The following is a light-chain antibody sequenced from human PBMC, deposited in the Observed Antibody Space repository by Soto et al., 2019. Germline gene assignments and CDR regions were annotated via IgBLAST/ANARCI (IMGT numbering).Light chain of an antibody. Sequence: DIQMTQSPSTLSASVGDRVTITCRASQSINSWLAWYQQKPGKAPKLLIYKASNLESGVPPRFSGSGSGTEFTLTISSLQPDDFATYYCQQYNNLSPWTFGQGTKVELK. CDR3: QQYNNLSPWT. CDR1: QSINSW. J-gene: IGKJ1*01. CDR2: KAS. V-gene: IGKV1-5*03.